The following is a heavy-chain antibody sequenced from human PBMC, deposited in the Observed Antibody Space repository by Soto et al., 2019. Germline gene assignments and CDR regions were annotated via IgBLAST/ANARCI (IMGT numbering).Heavy chain of an antibody. D-gene: IGHD5-12*01. J-gene: IGHJ4*01. CDR1: GFTFSNYG. CDR2: ISYDGSSK. V-gene: IGHV3-30*18. Sequence: GGSLSLSCAASGFTFSNYGMHWVRQAPGKGLEWVAIISYDGSSKYYADSVKGRFTISRDNSKDTLYLQMNSLRAEDTAVYYCAKDQENGAYDTTRPTDYWGHGALVTVSS. CDR3: AKDQENGAYDTTRPTDY.